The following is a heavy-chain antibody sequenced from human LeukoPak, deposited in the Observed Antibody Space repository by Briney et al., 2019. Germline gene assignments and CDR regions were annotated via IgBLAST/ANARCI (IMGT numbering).Heavy chain of an antibody. V-gene: IGHV1-2*04. D-gene: IGHD5-12*01. CDR1: GYTFTGYY. CDR3: ARDTLPSYSGYDRTLPDY. J-gene: IGHJ4*02. Sequence: GASVKVSCKASGYTFTGYYMHWVRQAPGQGLEWMGWINPNSGGTNYAQKFQGWVTMTRDTSTGTVYMDLSSLRSEDTAVYYCARDTLPSYSGYDRTLPDYWGQGTLVTVSS. CDR2: INPNSGGT.